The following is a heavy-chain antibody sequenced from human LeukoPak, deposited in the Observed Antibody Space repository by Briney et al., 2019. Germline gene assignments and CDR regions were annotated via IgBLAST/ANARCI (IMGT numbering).Heavy chain of an antibody. D-gene: IGHD5-12*01. J-gene: IGHJ6*03. CDR1: GFTFSSYW. Sequence: GGSLRLSCAASGFTFSSYWMHWVRQAPGKGLVWVSRINSDGSSTSYADSVKGRFTISRDNAKNTLYLQMNSLRAEDTAVYYCASLRGVVATTYHYYYYYMDVWGKGTTVTVSS. CDR3: ASLRGVVATTYHYYYYYMDV. CDR2: INSDGSST. V-gene: IGHV3-74*01.